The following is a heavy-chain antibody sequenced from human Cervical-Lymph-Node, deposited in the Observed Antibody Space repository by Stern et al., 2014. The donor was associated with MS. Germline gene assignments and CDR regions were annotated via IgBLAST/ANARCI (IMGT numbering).Heavy chain of an antibody. D-gene: IGHD2-2*01. CDR2: IFPADSDS. J-gene: IGHJ6*02. CDR1: GYNLGDYW. Sequence: EVHLVQSGAEVKKPGESLKISCKGSGYNLGDYWIGWVRQKPGKGLEWMGTIFPADSDSRYSPSFEGQVTISADESISTAFLQSSSLKASDTGIYYCARHQPAATFAMDVWGQGTTVIVSS. CDR3: ARHQPAATFAMDV. V-gene: IGHV5-51*01.